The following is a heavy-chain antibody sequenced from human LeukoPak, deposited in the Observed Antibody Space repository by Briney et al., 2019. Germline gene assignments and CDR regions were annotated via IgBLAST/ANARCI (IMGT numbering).Heavy chain of an antibody. CDR3: ARAVSSGWYDFDY. CDR1: GFTFSSYA. D-gene: IGHD6-19*01. J-gene: IGHJ4*02. V-gene: IGHV3-30*04. Sequence: GRSLRLSCAASGFTFSSYAMHWVRQAPGKGLEWVSVISYDGSNKYYADSVKGRFTISRDNSKNTLYLQMNSLRAEDTAVYYCARAVSSGWYDFDYWGQGTLVTVSS. CDR2: ISYDGSNK.